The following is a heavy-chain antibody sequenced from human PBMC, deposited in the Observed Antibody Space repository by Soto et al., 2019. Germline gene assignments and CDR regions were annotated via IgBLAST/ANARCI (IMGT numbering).Heavy chain of an antibody. J-gene: IGHJ6*02. CDR3: ARVPSPFDYYYAMDV. D-gene: IGHD3-16*01. CDR2: IFSSGTT. Sequence: SETLSLTCAVSGDSISSGNKYWSWIRQPPGKGLEWIGYIFSSGTTYYNPSLKSRLTMSLDASQNQFSLKLNSLTDADTAVYFCARVPSPFDYYYAMDVWGQGTTVTVSS. V-gene: IGHV4-30-4*01. CDR1: GDSISSGNKY.